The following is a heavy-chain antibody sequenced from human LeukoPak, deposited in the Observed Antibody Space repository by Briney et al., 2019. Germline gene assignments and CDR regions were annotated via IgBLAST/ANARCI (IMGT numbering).Heavy chain of an antibody. CDR3: ARSPPAGYYDSSGYYNLDY. D-gene: IGHD3-22*01. V-gene: IGHV1-69*04. CDR1: GGTFSSYA. J-gene: IGHJ4*02. Sequence: ASVKVSCKASGGTFSSYAISWVRQAPGQGLEWMGRIIPILGIENYVQKFQGRVTITADKSASTAYMELSSLRSEDTAVYYCARSPPAGYYDSSGYYNLDYWGQGTLVTVSS. CDR2: IIPILGIE.